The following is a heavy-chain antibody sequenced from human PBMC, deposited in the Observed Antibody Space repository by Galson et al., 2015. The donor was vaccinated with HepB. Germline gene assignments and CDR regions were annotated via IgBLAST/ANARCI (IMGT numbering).Heavy chain of an antibody. V-gene: IGHV3-33*01. CDR2: IWKDGSNK. Sequence: SLRLSCAASGFTFSSHGMHWVRQAPGKGLEWVAVIWKDGSNKYNGDSVKGRFIISRDNSKNTLYLQMNSLRAEDTAVYYCVRDYRPSSGYYSYFDYWGQGTLVTVSS. J-gene: IGHJ4*02. CDR1: GFTFSSHG. CDR3: VRDYRPSSGYYSYFDY. D-gene: IGHD3-22*01.